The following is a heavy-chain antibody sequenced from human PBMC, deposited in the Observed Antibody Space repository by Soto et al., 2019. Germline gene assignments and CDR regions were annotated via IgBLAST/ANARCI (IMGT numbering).Heavy chain of an antibody. CDR2: IIPIFGTA. J-gene: IGHJ6*02. D-gene: IGHD3-3*01. CDR1: GGTFSIYA. V-gene: IGHV1-69*13. Sequence: SVKVSCKASGGTFSIYAISWVRQAPGQGLEWMGGIIPIFGTANCAQKFQGRVTITADESTSTAYMELSSLRSEDTAVYYCARGSTPEVTIPHYGMDVWGQGTTVTVSS. CDR3: ARGSTPEVTIPHYGMDV.